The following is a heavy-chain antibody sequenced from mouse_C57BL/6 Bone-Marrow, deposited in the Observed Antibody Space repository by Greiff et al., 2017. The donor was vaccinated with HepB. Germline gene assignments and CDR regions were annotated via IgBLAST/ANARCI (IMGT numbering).Heavy chain of an antibody. CDR2: IDPANGNT. J-gene: IGHJ1*03. D-gene: IGHD1-1*01. V-gene: IGHV14-3*01. Sequence: VTLKESVAELVRPGASVKLSCTASGFNIKNTYMHWVKQRPEQGLEWIGRIDPANGNTKYAPKFQGKATITADTSSNTAYLQLSSLTSEDTAIYYCAHYYGSSPYWYFDVWGTGTTVTVSS. CDR3: AHYYGSSPYWYFDV. CDR1: GFNIKNTY.